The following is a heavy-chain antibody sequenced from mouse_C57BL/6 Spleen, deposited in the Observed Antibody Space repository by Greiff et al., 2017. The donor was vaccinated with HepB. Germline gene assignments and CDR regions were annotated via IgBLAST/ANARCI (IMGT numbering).Heavy chain of an antibody. CDR3: ARNGYGSSYVDAMDY. V-gene: IGHV2-2*01. D-gene: IGHD1-1*01. CDR2: IWSGGST. CDR1: GFSLTSYG. J-gene: IGHJ4*01. Sequence: VKLMESGPGLVQPSQSLSITCTVSGFSLTSYGVHWVRQSPGKGLEWLGVIWSGGSTDYNAAFISRLSISKDNSKSQVFFKMNSLQADDTAIYYCARNGYGSSYVDAMDYWGQGTSVTVSS.